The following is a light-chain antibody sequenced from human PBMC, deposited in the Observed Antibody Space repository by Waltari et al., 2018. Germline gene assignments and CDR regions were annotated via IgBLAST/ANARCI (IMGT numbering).Light chain of an antibody. J-gene: IGKJ4*01. CDR3: QQYDSYPLT. CDR2: KAS. V-gene: IGKV1-5*03. Sequence: DIQMTQYPSTLTASVGARVTITCRASQSISSWLAWHQQKAGKAPKLLIYKASNLESGVPSRFSGSGSGTEFTLTISSLQPDDVATYFCQQYDSYPLTFGGGTKVQIK. CDR1: QSISSW.